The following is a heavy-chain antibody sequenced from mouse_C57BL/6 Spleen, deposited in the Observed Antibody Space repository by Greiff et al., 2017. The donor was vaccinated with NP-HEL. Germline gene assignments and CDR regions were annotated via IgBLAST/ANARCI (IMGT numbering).Heavy chain of an antibody. CDR1: GFTFSSYA. V-gene: IGHV5-4*03. CDR2: ISDGGSYT. J-gene: IGHJ3*01. Sequence: EVNVVESGGGLVKPGGSLKLSCAASGFTFSSYAMSWVRQTPEKRLEWVATISDGGSYTYYPDNVKGRFTISRDNAKNNLYLQMRHLKSEDTAMYYCARGDYYGSSFFAYWGQGTLVTVSA. D-gene: IGHD1-1*01. CDR3: ARGDYYGSSFFAY.